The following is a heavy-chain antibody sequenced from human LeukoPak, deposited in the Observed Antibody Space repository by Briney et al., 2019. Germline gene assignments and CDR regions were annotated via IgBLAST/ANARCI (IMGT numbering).Heavy chain of an antibody. D-gene: IGHD1-26*01. Sequence: SETLSLTCAVYGGSFSGYYWSWIRQPPGKGLEWIGEINHSGSTNYNPSLKSRVTISVDTSKNQFSLNLSSVTAADTAVYYCASSGSYYYFDCWGQGTLVTVSS. CDR3: ASSGSYYYFDC. CDR1: GGSFSGYY. V-gene: IGHV4-34*01. J-gene: IGHJ4*02. CDR2: INHSGST.